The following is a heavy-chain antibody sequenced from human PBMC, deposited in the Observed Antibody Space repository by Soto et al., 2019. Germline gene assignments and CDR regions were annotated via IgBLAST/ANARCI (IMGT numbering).Heavy chain of an antibody. CDR1: GFTFSSYA. V-gene: IGHV3-23*01. CDR3: AKTPRIVGATGDY. Sequence: GGSLRLSCAASGFTFSSYAMSWVRQAPGKGLEWVSAISGSGGSTYYADSVKGRFTISRDNSKNTLHLQMNSLRSEDTAVYYCAKTPRIVGATGDYWGQGTLVTVSS. D-gene: IGHD1-26*01. J-gene: IGHJ4*02. CDR2: ISGSGGST.